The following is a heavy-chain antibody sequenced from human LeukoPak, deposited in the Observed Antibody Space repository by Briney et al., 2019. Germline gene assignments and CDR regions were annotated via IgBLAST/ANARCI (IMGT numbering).Heavy chain of an antibody. D-gene: IGHD3-3*01. V-gene: IGHV4-39*01. J-gene: IGHJ3*02. CDR1: GGSISSSSYY. CDR3: ARVNTGYYDFWSGDAFDI. Sequence: SETLSLTCTVSGGSISSSSYYWGWIRQPPGKGLEWLGCIYYSGSTYYNPSLKSRVTISVDTSKNQFSLKLSSVTAADTAVYYCARVNTGYYDFWSGDAFDIWGQGTMVTVPS. CDR2: IYYSGST.